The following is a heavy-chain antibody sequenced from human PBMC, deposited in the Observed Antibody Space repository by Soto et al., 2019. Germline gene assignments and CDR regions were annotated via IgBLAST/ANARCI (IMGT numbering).Heavy chain of an antibody. CDR2: IYYSGST. D-gene: IGHD6-13*01. Sequence: QLQLQESGPGLVKPSETLSLTCTVSGGSISSSSYYWGWIRQPPGKGLEWIGSIYYSGSTYYNPSLKRRVTISVDTSKNQFSLKLSSVTAADTAVYYCARHSPAAAGFYFDYWGQGTLVTVSS. CDR3: ARHSPAAAGFYFDY. V-gene: IGHV4-39*01. J-gene: IGHJ4*02. CDR1: GGSISSSSYY.